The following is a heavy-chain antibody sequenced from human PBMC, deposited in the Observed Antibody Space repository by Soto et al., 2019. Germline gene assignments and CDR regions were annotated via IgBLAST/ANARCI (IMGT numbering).Heavy chain of an antibody. V-gene: IGHV1-69*13. D-gene: IGHD2-15*01. CDR1: GGTFSSYA. J-gene: IGHJ4*02. CDR3: ARGEVGGSYFDY. Sequence: SVKVSCKASGGTFSSYAISWVRQAPGQGLEWMGGIIPIFGTANYAQKFQGRVTITADESTSTAYMELSSLRSEDTAVYYCARGEVGGSYFDYWGQGTLVTVLL. CDR2: IIPIFGTA.